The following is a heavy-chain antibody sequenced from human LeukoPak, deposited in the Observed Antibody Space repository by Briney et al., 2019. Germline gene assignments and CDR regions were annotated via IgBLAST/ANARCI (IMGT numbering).Heavy chain of an antibody. V-gene: IGHV4-59*01. J-gene: IGHJ6*03. CDR2: IYYSDST. Sequence: PSETLSLTCTVSVGSISNYFWSWIRQPPGKGLECVGYIYYSDSTNYNPSPKSRVTVSVDTSKNQFSLKLSSVTAADTAVYYCARFPGSAEYRHYYMDVWGKGTTVTVS. CDR1: VGSISNYF. D-gene: IGHD2-15*01. CDR3: ARFPGSAEYRHYYMDV.